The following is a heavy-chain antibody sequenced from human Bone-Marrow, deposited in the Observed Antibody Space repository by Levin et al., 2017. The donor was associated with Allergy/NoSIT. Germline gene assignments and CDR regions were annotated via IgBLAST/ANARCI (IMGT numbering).Heavy chain of an antibody. J-gene: IGHJ6*02. CDR2: IRSSGGTT. CDR3: AKEGIVGTPFYYYAMDV. V-gene: IGHV3-23*01. D-gene: IGHD1-26*01. CDR1: GFTFSSYT. Sequence: GGSLRLSCAASGFTFSSYTMTWVRQAPGKGLEWVSAIRSSGGTTYYADAVQGRFTISRDNAQNTLFLQMNSLRAEDTAVYYCAKEGIVGTPFYYYAMDVWGQGTTVTVSS.